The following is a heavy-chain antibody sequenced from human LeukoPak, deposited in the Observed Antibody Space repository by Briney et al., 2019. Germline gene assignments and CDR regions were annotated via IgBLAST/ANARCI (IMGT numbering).Heavy chain of an antibody. Sequence: QTGGSLRLSCVASGFIFSDYGIQWVRQAPGKGLEWVANIKQDGREKYYVDSLKGRFTISRDNAKNSLYLQMNSLRAEDTAVYYCAREGELLWFGESRRNYYMDVWGKGTTVTVSS. J-gene: IGHJ6*03. CDR3: AREGELLWFGESRRNYYMDV. CDR1: GFIFSDYG. V-gene: IGHV3-7*01. CDR2: IKQDGREK. D-gene: IGHD3-10*01.